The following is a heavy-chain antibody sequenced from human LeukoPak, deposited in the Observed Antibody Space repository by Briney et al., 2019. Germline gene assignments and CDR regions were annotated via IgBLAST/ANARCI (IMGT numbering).Heavy chain of an antibody. D-gene: IGHD6-13*01. V-gene: IGHV3-11*04. Sequence: GGSLRLSCAASGFTFSDYYMSWIRQAPGKGLEGVSYISSSGSTIYYADSVKARFTISRDNAKNSLYLQMNSLRAEDTAVYYCARGSFSSSWYRRDYYYYMDVWGKGTTVTVSS. CDR1: GFTFSDYY. CDR2: ISSSGSTI. J-gene: IGHJ6*03. CDR3: ARGSFSSSWYRRDYYYYMDV.